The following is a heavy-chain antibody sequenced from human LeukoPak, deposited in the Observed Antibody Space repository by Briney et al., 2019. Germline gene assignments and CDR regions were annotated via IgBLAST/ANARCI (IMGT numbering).Heavy chain of an antibody. Sequence: ASVKVSCKASGGTFSSYAISWVRQAPGQGLEWMGRIIPILGIANYAQKFQGRVTITADKSTSTAYMELSSLRSEDTAVYYCAGGFLTGFGIPRGYFHHWGQGTLVTVSS. V-gene: IGHV1-69*04. D-gene: IGHD3-9*01. J-gene: IGHJ1*01. CDR3: AGGFLTGFGIPRGYFHH. CDR1: GGTFSSYA. CDR2: IIPILGIA.